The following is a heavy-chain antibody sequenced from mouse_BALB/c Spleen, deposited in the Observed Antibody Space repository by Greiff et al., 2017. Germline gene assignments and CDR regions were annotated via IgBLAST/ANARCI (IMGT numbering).Heavy chain of an antibody. CDR2: INSNGGST. D-gene: IGHD1-1*01. V-gene: IGHV5-6-3*01. J-gene: IGHJ4*01. CDR1: GFTFSSYG. Sequence: EVKLVESGGGLVQPGGSLKLSCAASGFTFSSYGMSWVRQTPDKRLELVATINSNGGSTYYPDSVKGRFTISRDNAKNTLYLQMSSLKSEDTAMYYCARDLDYYGSSYGAMDYWGQGTSVTVSS. CDR3: ARDLDYYGSSYGAMDY.